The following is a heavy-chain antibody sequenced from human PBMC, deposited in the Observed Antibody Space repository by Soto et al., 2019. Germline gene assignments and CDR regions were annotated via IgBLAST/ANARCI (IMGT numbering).Heavy chain of an antibody. V-gene: IGHV3-30-3*01. J-gene: IGHJ6*02. D-gene: IGHD3-9*01. CDR1: GFTFSSYA. Sequence: GGSLRLSCAASGFTFSSYAMHWVRQAPGKGLEWVAVISYDGSNKYYADSVKGRFTISRDSSKNTLYLQMNSLRAEDTAVYYCARAPFEGLVIISYGMDVWGQGTTVTVSS. CDR3: ARAPFEGLVIISYGMDV. CDR2: ISYDGSNK.